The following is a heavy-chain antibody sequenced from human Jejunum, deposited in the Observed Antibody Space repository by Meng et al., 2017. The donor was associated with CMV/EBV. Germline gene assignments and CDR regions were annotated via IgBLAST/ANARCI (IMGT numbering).Heavy chain of an antibody. J-gene: IGHJ4*02. CDR3: ARADLFCHGASCPVFPQPDY. V-gene: IGHV3-30-3*01. Sequence: SFAMHWVRQAPGKGLDWVAVVSDDGTSKSYADSVKGRFTISRDNVKNTLYLQMNSLRAEDTAVFYCARADLFCHGASCPVFPQPDYWGQGTLVTVSS. CDR1: SFA. CDR2: VSDDGTSK. D-gene: IGHD3-9*01.